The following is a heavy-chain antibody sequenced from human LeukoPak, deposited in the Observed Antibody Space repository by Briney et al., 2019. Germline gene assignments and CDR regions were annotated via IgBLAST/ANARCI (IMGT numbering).Heavy chain of an antibody. Sequence: PSETLSLTCTVSGGSISSSSYYWGWIRQPPGTGLEWIGSIYYSGSTYYNPSLKSRVTISVDTSKNQFSLKLSSVTAADTAVYYCARQRYGSWDFDYWGQGTLVTVSS. CDR3: ARQRYGSWDFDY. D-gene: IGHD6-13*01. CDR1: GGSISSSSYY. J-gene: IGHJ4*02. CDR2: IYYSGST. V-gene: IGHV4-39*01.